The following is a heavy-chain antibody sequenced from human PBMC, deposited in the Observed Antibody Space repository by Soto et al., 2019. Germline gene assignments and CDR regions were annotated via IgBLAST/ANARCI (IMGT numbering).Heavy chain of an antibody. J-gene: IGHJ4*02. CDR1: GFVFSSYA. CDR3: ATPLGLSRGYSAYDYDY. D-gene: IGHD5-12*01. CDR2: ISPSGGNT. Sequence: GGSLRLSCAASGFVFSSYAMSWVRQAPGKGLEWVSAISPSGGNTYYPDSVKGRFTISRDNSKNTLYLQMNSLRAEDTAVYYCATPLGLSRGYSAYDYDYWGQGTLVTVSS. V-gene: IGHV3-23*01.